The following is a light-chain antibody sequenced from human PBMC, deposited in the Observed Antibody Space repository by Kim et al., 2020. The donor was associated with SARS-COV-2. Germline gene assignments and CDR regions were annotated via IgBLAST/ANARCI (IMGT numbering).Light chain of an antibody. V-gene: IGLV1-40*01. CDR3: QSYDSSLSDWV. Sequence: RVTISCPGSSSNIGAGYDVHWYRQLPGTAPNLLIYGNSNRPSGVPDRFSGSKSDTSASLAITGLQAEDEADYYCQSYDSSLSDWVFGGGTQLTVL. CDR1: SSNIGAGYD. CDR2: GNS. J-gene: IGLJ3*02.